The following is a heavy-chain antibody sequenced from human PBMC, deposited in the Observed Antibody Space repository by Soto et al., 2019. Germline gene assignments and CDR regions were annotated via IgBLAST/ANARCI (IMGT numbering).Heavy chain of an antibody. CDR1: GFSLSTYS. CDR3: ARAAYAKEGVDY. D-gene: IGHD4-17*01. Sequence: QVQLVESGGGVVQPGKSLRLSCAASGFSLSTYSMHWVRQAPGKGLEWVALIWYDGTNKYYADSVKGRFTISRDNSKNTLYLQMDSLRAGDTAVYDCARAAYAKEGVDYWGQGTLVTVSS. J-gene: IGHJ4*02. V-gene: IGHV3-33*08. CDR2: IWYDGTNK.